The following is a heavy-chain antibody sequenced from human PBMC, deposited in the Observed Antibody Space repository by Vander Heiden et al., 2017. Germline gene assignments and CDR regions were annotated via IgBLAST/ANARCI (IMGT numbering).Heavy chain of an antibody. V-gene: IGHV1-69*06. J-gene: IGHJ5*02. D-gene: IGHD2-15*01. CDR1: GGTFSIYA. Sequence: QVQPVQSGAEVKKPGSSVKVSCKASGGTFSIYAISWGRQAPGQGLEWMGGIIPIFGTANYAQKFQGRVTITADKSTSTAYMELSSLRSEDTAVYYCARGLAARDPSNWFDPWGQGTLVTVSS. CDR3: ARGLAARDPSNWFDP. CDR2: IIPIFGTA.